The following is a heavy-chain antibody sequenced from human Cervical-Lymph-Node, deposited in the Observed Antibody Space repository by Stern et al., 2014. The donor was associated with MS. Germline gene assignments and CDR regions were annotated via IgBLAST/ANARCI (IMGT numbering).Heavy chain of an antibody. Sequence: EVHLVESGGRLIQPGGSLRLSCAASGFSFSDYWMHWVRQTPGKGLVWVSRRKEDGTWTNYADSVKGRFTSTRDNAKNTLFLQMDNLRAEDTAVYYCARDIGGGQGYWGQGTLVTVSS. CDR2: RKEDGTWT. V-gene: IGHV3-74*01. CDR1: GFSFSDYW. CDR3: ARDIGGGQGY. D-gene: IGHD6-13*01. J-gene: IGHJ4*02.